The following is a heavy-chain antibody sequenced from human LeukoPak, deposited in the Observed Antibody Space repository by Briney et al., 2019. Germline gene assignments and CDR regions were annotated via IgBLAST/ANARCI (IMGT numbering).Heavy chain of an antibody. Sequence: GGSLRLSCAASGFTFSSYSMNWVRQAPGKGLEWVSYISSSSTIYYADSVKGRFTISRDNSKNTLYLQMNSLRAEDTAVYYCANLPPRVLAVASGWGQGTLVTVSS. CDR3: ANLPPRVLAVASG. D-gene: IGHD6-19*01. J-gene: IGHJ4*02. CDR2: ISSSSTI. V-gene: IGHV3-48*01. CDR1: GFTFSSYS.